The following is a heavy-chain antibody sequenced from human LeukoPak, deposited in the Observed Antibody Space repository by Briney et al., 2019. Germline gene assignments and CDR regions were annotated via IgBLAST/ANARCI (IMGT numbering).Heavy chain of an antibody. CDR3: ARDKVPGDF. CDR2: IYYSGSI. Sequence: SETLSLTCTVSGGSISRYYWSWIRQPPRKGLEWIGYIYYSGSINYNPSLKSRVTISVDTSKNQFSLKLSSVTAADTAVYYCARDKVPGDFWGPGTLVTVSS. CDR1: GGSISRYY. J-gene: IGHJ4*02. V-gene: IGHV4-59*01.